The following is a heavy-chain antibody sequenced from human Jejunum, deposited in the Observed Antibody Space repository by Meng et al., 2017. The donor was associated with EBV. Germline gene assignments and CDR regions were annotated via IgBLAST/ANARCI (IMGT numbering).Heavy chain of an antibody. CDR2: ITSDGSVT. CDR3: ARGDGSHFS. V-gene: IGHV3-74*01. CDR1: GFNFSIYW. J-gene: IGHJ5*02. D-gene: IGHD5-24*01. Sequence: EGQLVESGGGLLQPGDSLRLSCAASGFNFSIYWMHWVRQAPGKGLVWVSHITSDGSVTTYADSVKGRFTISRDNAKNTVYLQMNSLRAEDTAVYYCARGDGSHFSWGQGTLVTVSS.